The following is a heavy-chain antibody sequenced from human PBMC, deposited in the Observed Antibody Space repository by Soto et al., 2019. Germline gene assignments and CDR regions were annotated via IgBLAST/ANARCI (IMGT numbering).Heavy chain of an antibody. CDR2: IYFSGST. CDR3: ARVADCSGGRCYFSVDY. J-gene: IGHJ4*02. V-gene: IGHV4-59*08. D-gene: IGHD2-15*01. CDR1: GDSISGYY. Sequence: SETLSLTCTVSGDSISGYYWSWVRQTPGKGLEWIGYIYFSGSTNYNPSLKSRVNMSVDTSKNQFSLKLSSVTAADTAVYYCARVADCSGGRCYFSVDYWGQGTLVTVSS.